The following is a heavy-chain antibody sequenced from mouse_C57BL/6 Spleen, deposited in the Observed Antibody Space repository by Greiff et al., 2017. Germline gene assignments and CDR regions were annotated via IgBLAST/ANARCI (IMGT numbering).Heavy chain of an antibody. D-gene: IGHD3-2*02. CDR1: GYTFTSYW. CDR3: ARWTAQATAWFAY. CDR2: IYPGSGST. V-gene: IGHV1-55*01. J-gene: IGHJ3*01. Sequence: QVHVKQPGAELVKPGASVKMSCKASGYTFTSYWITWVKQRPGQGLEWIGDIYPGSGSTNYNEKFKSKATLTVDTSSSTAYMQLSSLTSEDSAVYYCARWTAQATAWFAYWGQGTLVTVSA.